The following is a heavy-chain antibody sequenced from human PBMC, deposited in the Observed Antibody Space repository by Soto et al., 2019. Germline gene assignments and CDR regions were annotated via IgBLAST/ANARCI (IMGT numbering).Heavy chain of an antibody. CDR1: GGSISGYY. V-gene: IGHV4-4*07. J-gene: IGHJ6*04. Sequence: QVQLQESGPGLVKSSETLSLTSTVSGGSISGYYWSWIRQPAGKGLEWIGRLYTMGSTNYNPSLQSRVTMSVDTSKNEFSLKVSSVTAADTAVYFCARVRDYGLGTNRHYYGMDVWGKGTTVTVSS. CDR2: LYTMGST. D-gene: IGHD3-10*01. CDR3: ARVRDYGLGTNRHYYGMDV.